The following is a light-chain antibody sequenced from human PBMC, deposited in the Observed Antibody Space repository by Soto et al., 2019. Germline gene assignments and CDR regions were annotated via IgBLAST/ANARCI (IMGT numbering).Light chain of an antibody. CDR3: LVYDRAPCA. CDR2: GAS. J-gene: IGKJ4*02. CDR1: QGISNY. Sequence: DIQMTQTPTSLSAYVGGRSTNIGVSIQGISNYLAWYQQKPGRLPKLLLFGASTLQSGVPARFSGCCSGTLFTLSVCGLLPDDVATYCCLVYDRAPCAFGAGTKVDIK. V-gene: IGKV1-27*01.